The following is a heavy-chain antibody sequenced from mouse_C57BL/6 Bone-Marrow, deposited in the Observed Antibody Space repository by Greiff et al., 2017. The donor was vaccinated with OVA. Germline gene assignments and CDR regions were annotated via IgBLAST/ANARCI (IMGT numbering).Heavy chain of an antibody. V-gene: IGHV14-2*01. Sequence: EVQLQQSGAELVKPGASVKLSCTASGFNIKDYYMHWVKQRTEQGLEWIGRIDPEDGETKYAPKFPGKAPITADTSSKTAYLQLSSLTSEDTAVYYCARRGSVEGYFDVWGTGTTVTVSS. CDR2: IDPEDGET. CDR1: GFNIKDYY. J-gene: IGHJ1*03. CDR3: ARRGSVEGYFDV.